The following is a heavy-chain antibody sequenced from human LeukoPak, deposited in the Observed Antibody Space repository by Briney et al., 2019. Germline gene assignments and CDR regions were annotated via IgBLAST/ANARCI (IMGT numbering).Heavy chain of an antibody. V-gene: IGHV3-23*01. CDR2: IRASVSGT. D-gene: IGHD5-24*01. CDR3: AKDLNSDGRGFDY. J-gene: IGHJ4*02. Sequence: GGSLRLSCAASGFTFSSYGLSWVRQAPGKGLEWVAAIRASVSGTYYADSVQGRFIISRDNSKNTLYLQMDRLRADDTAVYYCAKDLNSDGRGFDYWGQGTLVTVSS. CDR1: GFTFSSYG.